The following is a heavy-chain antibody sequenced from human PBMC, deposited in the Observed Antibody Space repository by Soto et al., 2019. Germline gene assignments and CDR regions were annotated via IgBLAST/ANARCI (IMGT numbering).Heavy chain of an antibody. CDR3: ALLGTYDFDNSDNYFDF. CDR2: MNAGNGNR. CDR1: GYTLTRYS. V-gene: IGHV1-3*05. Sequence: QVQLVQSGAEEMKPGASVKVSCKASGYTLTRYSIHWVRQAPGQRLEWMGWMNAGNGNRKFSQKFQGRVTITRDTSASTAYMELRGLRSEDTDVYYCALLGTYDFDNSDNYFDFVGQGTLVTVSS. D-gene: IGHD3-22*01. J-gene: IGHJ4*02.